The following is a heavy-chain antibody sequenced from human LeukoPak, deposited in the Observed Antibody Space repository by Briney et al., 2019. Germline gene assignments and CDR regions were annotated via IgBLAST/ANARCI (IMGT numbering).Heavy chain of an antibody. CDR2: INPNSGGT. CDR3: ARVQGYSSSWYWYYYYGMDV. D-gene: IGHD6-13*01. Sequence: GASVKVSCKASGYTFTGYYMHWVRQAPGQGLEWMGWINPNSGGTNYAQKFQGRVTMTRDTSISTAYMELSRLRSDDTAVYYCARVQGYSSSWYWYYYYGMDVWRQGTTVTVSS. J-gene: IGHJ6*02. V-gene: IGHV1-2*02. CDR1: GYTFTGYY.